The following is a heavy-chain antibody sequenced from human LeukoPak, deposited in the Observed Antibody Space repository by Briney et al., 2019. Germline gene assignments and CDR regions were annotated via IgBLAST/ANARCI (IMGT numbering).Heavy chain of an antibody. Sequence: GGSLRLSCAASGFTFSRYGMHWVRQAPGKGLGWVAFIRYDGSNKYYADSVKGRFTISRDNSKNTLYLQMNSLISNDTAMYYCVREETIFGPDAFDIWGQGTMVTVSS. CDR2: IRYDGSNK. V-gene: IGHV3-30*02. CDR3: VREETIFGPDAFDI. CDR1: GFTFSRYG. D-gene: IGHD3-3*01. J-gene: IGHJ3*02.